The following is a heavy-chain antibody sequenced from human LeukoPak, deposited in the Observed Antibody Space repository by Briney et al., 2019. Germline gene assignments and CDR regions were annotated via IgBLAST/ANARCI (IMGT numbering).Heavy chain of an antibody. CDR2: IYPGDSDI. V-gene: IGHV5-51*01. Sequence: GESLQISCKDSGYRFSSYWIAWVRQMPGKGLEYIGIIYPGDSDIRYSPSFQGLVTISADKSISTAYLQWSSLKASDTAMYYCASQEYCSGGSCYPWFAPWGQGTLVPVSS. CDR1: GYRFSSYW. D-gene: IGHD2-15*01. CDR3: ASQEYCSGGSCYPWFAP. J-gene: IGHJ5*02.